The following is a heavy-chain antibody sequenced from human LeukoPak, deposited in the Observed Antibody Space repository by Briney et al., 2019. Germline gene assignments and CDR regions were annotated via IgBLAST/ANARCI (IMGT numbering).Heavy chain of an antibody. D-gene: IGHD3-10*01. CDR2: IIPIFGTA. CDR1: GGTFSSYA. J-gene: IGHJ4*02. CDR3: ARDLDRGGSGSYYNVAHYYFDY. V-gene: IGHV1-69*13. Sequence: ASVRLSCKASGGTFSSYAISWVRQAPGQGLEWMGGIIPIFGTANYAQKFQGRVTITADESTSTAYMELSSLRSEDTAVYYCARDLDRGGSGSYYNVAHYYFDYWGQGTLVTVSS.